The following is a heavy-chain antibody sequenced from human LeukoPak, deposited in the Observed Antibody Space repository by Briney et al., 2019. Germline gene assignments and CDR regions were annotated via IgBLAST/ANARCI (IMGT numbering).Heavy chain of an antibody. Sequence: ASVKVSCKTSGYTFTGYYMHWVRQAPGQGLEWMGWINPNSGGTNYAQKFQGRVTMTRDTSISTVYMELSSLRSEDTAVYYCARDRSSLIVARSGLSYWGQGTLVTVSS. CDR1: GYTFTGYY. CDR3: ARDRSSLIVARSGLSY. J-gene: IGHJ4*02. D-gene: IGHD5-12*01. CDR2: INPNSGGT. V-gene: IGHV1-2*02.